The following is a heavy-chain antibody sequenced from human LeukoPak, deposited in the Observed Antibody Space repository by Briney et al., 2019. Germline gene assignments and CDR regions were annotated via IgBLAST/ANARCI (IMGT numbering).Heavy chain of an antibody. CDR1: GYTFTSYA. CDR2: INAGNGNT. J-gene: IGHJ6*02. Sequence: GASVTVSCKASGYTFTSYAMHWVRQAPGQRLEWMGWINAGNGNTKYSQKFQGRVTITRDTSASTAYMELSSLRSEDTAVYYCASDPNWNYYYYGMDVWGQGTTVTVSS. D-gene: IGHD1-20*01. CDR3: ASDPNWNYYYYGMDV. V-gene: IGHV1-3*01.